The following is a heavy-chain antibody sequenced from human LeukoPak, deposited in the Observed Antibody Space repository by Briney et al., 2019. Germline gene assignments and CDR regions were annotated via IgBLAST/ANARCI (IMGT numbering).Heavy chain of an antibody. D-gene: IGHD2-8*02. CDR1: GGPFRNFF. J-gene: IGHJ5*02. CDR2: IYTNGNT. CDR3: ASGSHFWSA. Sequence: SETLSLTCTVSGGPFRNFFWTWLRQPAGKGLEWIGRIYTNGNTNYNASLKSRVAMSVDTSKNQFFLNLTSVTAADTAVYYCASGSHFWSAWGQGTLVTVSS. V-gene: IGHV4-4*07.